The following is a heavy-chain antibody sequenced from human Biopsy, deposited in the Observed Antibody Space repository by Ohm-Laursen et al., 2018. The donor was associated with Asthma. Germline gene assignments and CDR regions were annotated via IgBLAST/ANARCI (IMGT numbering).Heavy chain of an antibody. J-gene: IGHJ4*02. CDR2: IYSGGTS. D-gene: IGHD6-19*01. V-gene: IGHV3-53*01. Sequence: SLRLSCAASGFAVSRDYMFWVRQAPGKGLEWVSVIYSGGTSHTADSVGGRFTISRDFSKNTLHLQMHSLRVEDTAVYYCARGDSSGWSHYYFDYWGQGTLVIVSS. CDR1: GFAVSRDY. CDR3: ARGDSSGWSHYYFDY.